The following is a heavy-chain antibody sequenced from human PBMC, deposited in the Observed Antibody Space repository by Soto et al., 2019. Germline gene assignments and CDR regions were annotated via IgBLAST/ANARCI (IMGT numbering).Heavy chain of an antibody. Sequence: GGSLRLSCAASGFTFSSYSMNWVRQAPGKGLEWVSSISSSSSYIYYADSVKGRFTISRDNAKNSLYLQMNSLRAEDTAVYYCARDAYCGGDCYSAFDIWGQGTMGTVSS. CDR2: ISSSSSYI. J-gene: IGHJ3*02. V-gene: IGHV3-21*01. CDR1: GFTFSSYS. D-gene: IGHD2-21*02. CDR3: ARDAYCGGDCYSAFDI.